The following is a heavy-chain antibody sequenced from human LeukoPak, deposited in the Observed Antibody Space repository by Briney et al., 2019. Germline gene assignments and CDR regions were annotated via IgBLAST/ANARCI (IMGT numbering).Heavy chain of an antibody. CDR1: GGSISGSNFY. CDR3: ARQLMVRGVIGWFDP. Sequence: SETLSLSCTVSGGSISGSNFYWGWIRLPPGKGLEWTGSLYFSGSTYYNPSLKSRVTISVATSKDQIYLRLSSVTAADTAVYYCARQLMVRGVIGWFDPWGQGILVTVSS. CDR2: LYFSGST. V-gene: IGHV4-39*01. J-gene: IGHJ5*02. D-gene: IGHD3-10*01.